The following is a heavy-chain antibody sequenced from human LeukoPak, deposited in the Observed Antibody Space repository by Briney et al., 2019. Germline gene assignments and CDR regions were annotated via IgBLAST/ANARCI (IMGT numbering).Heavy chain of an antibody. CDR2: IYTSGTT. CDR1: GGSISSYY. CDR3: ARGLYAVAGTSWFDP. J-gene: IGHJ5*02. D-gene: IGHD6-19*01. V-gene: IGHV4-4*07. Sequence: SETLPLTCTVSGGSISSYYWSWIRQPAGKGLEWIGRIYTSGTTDYNPSLKSRVTMSVDTSRKQFSLKLSSVTAADTAVYYCARGLYAVAGTSWFDPWGQGTLVTVSS.